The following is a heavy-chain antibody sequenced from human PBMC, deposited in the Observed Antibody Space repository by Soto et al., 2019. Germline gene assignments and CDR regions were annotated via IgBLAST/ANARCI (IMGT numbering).Heavy chain of an antibody. CDR2: ISGSGGST. D-gene: IGHD3-3*01. CDR3: AKSLRYDFWRDLNWFDP. Sequence: PGGSLRLSCAASGFTFSSYAMSWVRQAPGKGLEWVSAISGSGGSTYYADSVKGRFTISRDNSKNTLYLQMNSLRAEDTAVYYCAKSLRYDFWRDLNWFDPWGQGTLVTVSS. J-gene: IGHJ5*02. CDR1: GFTFSSYA. V-gene: IGHV3-23*01.